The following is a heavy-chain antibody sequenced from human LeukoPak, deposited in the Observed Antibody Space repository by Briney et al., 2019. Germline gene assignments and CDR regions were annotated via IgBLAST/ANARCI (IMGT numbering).Heavy chain of an antibody. J-gene: IGHJ4*02. V-gene: IGHV3-30*03. CDR3: ARDGDSGSSNYFDY. D-gene: IGHD6-6*01. Sequence: GGSLRLSCAASGFTFSSYGMHWVRQAPGKGLEWVAVISYDGSNKYYADSVKGRFTISRDNAKNSLYLQMNSLRAEDTAVYFCARDGDSGSSNYFDYWGQGTLVPVSS. CDR1: GFTFSSYG. CDR2: ISYDGSNK.